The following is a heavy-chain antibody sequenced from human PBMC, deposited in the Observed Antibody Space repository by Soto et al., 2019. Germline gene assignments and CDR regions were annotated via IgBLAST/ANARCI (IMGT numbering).Heavy chain of an antibody. CDR1: GYKFTSYW. V-gene: IGHV5-51*01. CDR3: ARKDKSGYFNWFDP. D-gene: IGHD3-22*01. J-gene: IGHJ5*02. Sequence: PGESLKISCRTSGYKFTSYWIAWVRQMPGKGLEWMGIIFPSDSDTRYSPSFQGQVTISADRSTSTVFLQWASLKASDTAVYFCARKDKSGYFNWFDPWGQGTLVTVSS. CDR2: IFPSDSDT.